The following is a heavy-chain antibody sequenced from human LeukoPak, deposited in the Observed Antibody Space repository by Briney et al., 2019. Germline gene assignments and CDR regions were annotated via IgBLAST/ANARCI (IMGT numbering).Heavy chain of an antibody. Sequence: GGSLRLSCAASGXSFSDYSLNWVRQAPGKGLEWVAYISSTSSTIFHADSVKGRFTISRDNAKNSLYLQMNSLRDDDTAVYYCARVRGGNYNDYWGQGTLVTVSS. CDR2: ISSTSSTI. J-gene: IGHJ4*02. D-gene: IGHD1-26*01. CDR3: ARVRGGNYNDY. CDR1: GXSFSDYS. V-gene: IGHV3-48*02.